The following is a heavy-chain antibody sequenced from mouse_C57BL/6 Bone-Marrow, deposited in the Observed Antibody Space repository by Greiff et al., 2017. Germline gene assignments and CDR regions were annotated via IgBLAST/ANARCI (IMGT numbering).Heavy chain of an antibody. CDR1: GYTFTNYW. Sequence: VKLQQPGAELVKPGASVKLSCKASGYTFTNYWMHWVKQRPGQGLEWIGMMHPKGGSPDYNEKFKSEATLSVDKSSRPAYMELSSLTSEDSAVYDCARSYDYDDYTMDYWGQGTSVTVSS. D-gene: IGHD2-4*01. CDR2: MHPKGGSP. V-gene: IGHV1-64*01. CDR3: ARSYDYDDYTMDY. J-gene: IGHJ4*01.